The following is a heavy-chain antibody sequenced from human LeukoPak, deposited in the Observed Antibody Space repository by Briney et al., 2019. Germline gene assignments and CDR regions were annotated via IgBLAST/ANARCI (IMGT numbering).Heavy chain of an antibody. CDR3: ARARGYYDSSGYREYFQH. Sequence: AGGSLRLSCAASGFTFSSYSTNWVRQAPGKGLEWVSSISSSSSYIYYADSVKGRFTISRDNAKNSLYLQMNSLRAEDTAVYYCARARGYYDSSGYREYFQHWGQGTLVTVSS. CDR1: GFTFSSYS. CDR2: ISSSSSYI. V-gene: IGHV3-21*01. D-gene: IGHD3-22*01. J-gene: IGHJ1*01.